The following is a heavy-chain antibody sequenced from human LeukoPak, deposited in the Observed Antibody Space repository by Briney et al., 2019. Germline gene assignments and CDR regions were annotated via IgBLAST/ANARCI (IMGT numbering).Heavy chain of an antibody. Sequence: SVKVSCKASGGTFSSYTISWVRQAPGQGLEWMGRIIPILGIANDAQKFQGRVTITADKSTSTAYMELSSLRSEDTAVYYCARDDGYYDFWSGSRWFDPWGQGTLVTVSS. CDR1: GGTFSSYT. CDR2: IIPILGIA. J-gene: IGHJ5*02. CDR3: ARDDGYYDFWSGSRWFDP. V-gene: IGHV1-69*04. D-gene: IGHD3-3*01.